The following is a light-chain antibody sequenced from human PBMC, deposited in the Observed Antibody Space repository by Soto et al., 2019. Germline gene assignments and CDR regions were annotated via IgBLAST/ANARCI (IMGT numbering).Light chain of an antibody. CDR1: QSISSNY. J-gene: IGKJ1*01. Sequence: EIVLTQSPGTLSLSPGERATLSCRASQSISSNYLAWYQQQPGQAPRLLIYGTSSRATVIPDRFSGSGSQTDFTLTISRLEPEDFAVYYCQQYGISPWTFGQGTKVEI. CDR2: GTS. V-gene: IGKV3-20*01. CDR3: QQYGISPWT.